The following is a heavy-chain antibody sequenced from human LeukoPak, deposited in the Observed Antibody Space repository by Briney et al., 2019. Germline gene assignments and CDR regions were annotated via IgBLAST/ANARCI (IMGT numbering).Heavy chain of an antibody. J-gene: IGHJ4*02. Sequence: GASVKVSCKASGYTFTSYGISWVRQAPGKGLEWMGGFDPEDGETIYAQKFQGRVTMTEDASTDTAYMELSSLRSEDTAVYYCATGPNYFDYWGQGTLVTVSS. CDR1: GYTFTSYG. CDR3: ATGPNYFDY. V-gene: IGHV1-24*01. CDR2: FDPEDGET.